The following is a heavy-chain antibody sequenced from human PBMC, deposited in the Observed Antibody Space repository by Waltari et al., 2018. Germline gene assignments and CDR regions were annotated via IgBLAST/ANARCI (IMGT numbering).Heavy chain of an antibody. D-gene: IGHD1-26*01. CDR3: ARDRVGALDY. V-gene: IGHV3-48*01. J-gene: IGHJ4*02. CDR2: ISSSSSTI. CDR1: GFTFSSYS. Sequence: ASGFTFSSYSMNWVRQAPGKGLEWVSYISSSSSTIYYADSVKGRFTISRDNAKNSLYLQMNSLRAEDTAVYYCARDRVGALDYWGQGTLVTVSS.